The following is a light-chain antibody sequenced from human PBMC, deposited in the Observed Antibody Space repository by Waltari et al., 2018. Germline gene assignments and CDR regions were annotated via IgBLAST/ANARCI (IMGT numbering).Light chain of an antibody. CDR1: NSDVGAFKP. J-gene: IGLJ1*01. CDR3: KSYTSGLTYV. CDR2: DVI. V-gene: IGLV2-14*03. Sequence: QSALTQPASVSGSPGQSIPISCTGTNSDVGAFKPVPWYQQLPGRAPKVMIFDVINRPSGVSNRFSGSKSGNTASLTISGLQAEDEADYYCKSYTSGLTYVFGTGTKVTVL.